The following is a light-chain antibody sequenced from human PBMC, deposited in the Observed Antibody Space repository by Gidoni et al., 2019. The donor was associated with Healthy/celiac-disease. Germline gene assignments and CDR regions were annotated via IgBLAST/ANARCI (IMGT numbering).Light chain of an antibody. CDR2: DAS. CDR3: QQRSNWPVT. Sequence: EIVLTQSPATLSLSPGERATLSCRASQSVSSYLAWYQQKPGQAPRLLIYDASNRATGIPARCSGSGSGTDITLTISSREPEDFAVYYCQQRSNWPVTFGPGTKVDIK. CDR1: QSVSSY. J-gene: IGKJ3*01. V-gene: IGKV3-11*01.